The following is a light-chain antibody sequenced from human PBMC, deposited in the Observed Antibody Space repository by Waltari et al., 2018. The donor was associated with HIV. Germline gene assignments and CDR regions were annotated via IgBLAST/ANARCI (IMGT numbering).Light chain of an antibody. CDR2: YND. CDR3: QVWDSDSDHYV. CDR1: TIGRRS. Sequence: SFVLTQPPSVSVAPGQTATITCGGNTIGRRSVHWYQQKPGQAPVLVIYYNDDRPSGIPERFSGSNSGNTATLPITRVEVGDEADYYCQVWDSDSDHYVFGTGTEVTVL. J-gene: IGLJ1*01. V-gene: IGLV3-21*02.